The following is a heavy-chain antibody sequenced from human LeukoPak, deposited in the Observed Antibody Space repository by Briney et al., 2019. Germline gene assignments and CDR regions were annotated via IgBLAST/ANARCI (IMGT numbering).Heavy chain of an antibody. Sequence: GASVKVSFKASGGTFTSYAISWVRQAPGQGLEWMGGIIPIFGTANYAQKFQGRVTITTDEATSTAYMELSSLISEYTAVYYCARDNYAGAYWFDPWGQGTLVTVSS. D-gene: IGHD1-7*01. V-gene: IGHV1-69*05. CDR3: ARDNYAGAYWFDP. CDR2: IIPIFGTA. CDR1: GGTFTSYA. J-gene: IGHJ5*02.